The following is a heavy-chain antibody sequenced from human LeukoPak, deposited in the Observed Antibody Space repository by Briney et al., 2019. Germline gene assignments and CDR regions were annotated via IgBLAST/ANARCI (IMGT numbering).Heavy chain of an antibody. V-gene: IGHV3-21*01. CDR1: GFTFSSYS. D-gene: IGHD4-17*01. CDR3: ARMPHYGDLNYSFDY. CDR2: ISSSSSYI. J-gene: IGHJ4*02. Sequence: GGSLRLSCAASGFTFSSYSMNWVRQAPGKGLEWVSSISSSSSYIYYADSVKGRFTISRDNAKNSVSLQMNSLRAEDTAVYYCARMPHYGDLNYSFDYWGQGTLVTVSS.